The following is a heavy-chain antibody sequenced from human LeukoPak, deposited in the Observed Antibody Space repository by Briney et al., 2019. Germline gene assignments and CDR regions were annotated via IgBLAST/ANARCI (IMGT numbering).Heavy chain of an antibody. J-gene: IGHJ6*03. CDR2: IYYSGST. V-gene: IGHV4-39*07. CDR1: GGSISSSSYY. Sequence: SETLSLTCTVSGGSISSSSYYWGWIRQPPGKGLEWIGSIYYSGSTYYNPSLKSRVTISVDTSKNQFSLKLSSVTAADTAVYYCARVAPGAPHYYYYYYMDVWGKGTTVTVSS. CDR3: ARVAPGAPHYYYYYYMDV. D-gene: IGHD5-12*01.